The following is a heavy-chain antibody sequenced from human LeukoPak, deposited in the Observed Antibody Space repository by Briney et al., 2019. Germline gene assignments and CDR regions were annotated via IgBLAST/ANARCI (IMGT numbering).Heavy chain of an antibody. CDR2: INPNSGGT. CDR1: GYTFTVYY. Sequence: GASVTVSCTASGYTFTVYYMHWVRQAPGQGLEWMGRINPNSGGTNYAQKFQGRVTMTRDTSISTAYMELSRLRSDDTAVYYCARDRDYGDYGGWGQGTLVTVSS. V-gene: IGHV1-2*06. D-gene: IGHD4-17*01. J-gene: IGHJ4*02. CDR3: ARDRDYGDYGG.